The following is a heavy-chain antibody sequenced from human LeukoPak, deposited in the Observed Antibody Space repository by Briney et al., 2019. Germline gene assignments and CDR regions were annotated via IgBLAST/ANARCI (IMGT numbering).Heavy chain of an antibody. Sequence: SETPSLTCIVSGGSISNYFWSWIRQPAGKGPEWIGRIYASGSTDYNPSLKSRVTISVDTSKNHFSLKLNSVTAADTAVYYCARGYNHYYDGGGLWENYFDYWGQGTLATVSS. CDR1: GGSISNYF. CDR3: ARGYNHYYDGGGLWENYFDY. D-gene: IGHD3-22*01. V-gene: IGHV4-4*07. CDR2: IYASGST. J-gene: IGHJ4*02.